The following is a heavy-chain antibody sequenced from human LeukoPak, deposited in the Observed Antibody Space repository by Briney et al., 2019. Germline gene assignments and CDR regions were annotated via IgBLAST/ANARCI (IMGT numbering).Heavy chain of an antibody. CDR3: ARIRYSSSWYPDC. Sequence: SETLSLTCTVSGGSISSYYWSWIRQPPGKGLEWIGCIYYSGSTNYNPSLKSRVTISVDTSKTQFSLNLSSVTAADTAVYYCARIRYSSSWYPDCWGRGTLVTVSS. CDR2: IYYSGST. V-gene: IGHV4-59*01. D-gene: IGHD6-13*01. CDR1: GGSISSYY. J-gene: IGHJ4*02.